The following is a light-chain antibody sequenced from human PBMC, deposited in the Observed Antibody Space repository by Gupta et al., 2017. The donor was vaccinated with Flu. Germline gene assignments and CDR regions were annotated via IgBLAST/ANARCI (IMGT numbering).Light chain of an antibody. J-gene: IGKJ1*01. V-gene: IGKV1-5*03. CDR1: QDISNW. CDR3: QQYKTYSWT. CDR2: KAS. Sequence: DIKMTPSPASLSASVGDTVTITCRASQDISNWLAWFQQKPGKAPNLLISKASNLERGVPSRFRGSGSETEFLLTIRGLQPGDFATYYCQQYKTYSWTFGQGTKVEIK.